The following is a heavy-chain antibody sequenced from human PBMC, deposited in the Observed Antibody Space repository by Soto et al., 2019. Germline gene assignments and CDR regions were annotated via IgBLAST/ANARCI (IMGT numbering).Heavy chain of an antibody. J-gene: IGHJ6*02. CDR1: GTSGGRGCC. Sequence: GTSGGRGCCWIWINQHPGKGLEWIGYIYYSGSTYYNPSLKSRVTISVDTSKNQFSLKLSSVTAADTAVYFCARSGGKDVHYYMDVWAQATTGTLSS. V-gene: IGHV4-31*02. CDR3: ARSGGKDVHYYMDV. D-gene: IGHD5-12*01. CDR2: IYYSGST.